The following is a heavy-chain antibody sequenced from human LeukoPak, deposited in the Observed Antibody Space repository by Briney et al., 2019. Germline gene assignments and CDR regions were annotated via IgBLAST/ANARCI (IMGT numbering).Heavy chain of an antibody. CDR1: GDTFSNYD. Sequence: ASVKVSCKASGDTFSNYDINWVRQPTGQRLEWMGWLSPTSDRAGSAQKFQGRITFTRDTSIKTLYMELSSLRSEDTAVYYCVRARYSSRWYWGPYFDYWGQGTLVTVSS. V-gene: IGHV1-8*03. J-gene: IGHJ4*02. CDR3: VRARYSSRWYWGPYFDY. D-gene: IGHD6-13*01. CDR2: LSPTSDRA.